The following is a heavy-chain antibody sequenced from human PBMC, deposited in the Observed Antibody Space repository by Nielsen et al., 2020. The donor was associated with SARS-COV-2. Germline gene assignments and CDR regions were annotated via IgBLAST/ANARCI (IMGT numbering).Heavy chain of an antibody. CDR2: ISWNSGSI. CDR1: GFTFSSYA. Sequence: SLKISCVASGFTFSSYAMSWVRQAPGKGLEWVSGISWNSGSIGYADSVKGRFTISRDNAKNSLYLQMNSLRAEDTALYYCAKVACSSTSCYTSPDNWYFDLWGRGTLVTVSS. CDR3: AKVACSSTSCYTSPDNWYFDL. V-gene: IGHV3-9*01. D-gene: IGHD2-2*02. J-gene: IGHJ2*01.